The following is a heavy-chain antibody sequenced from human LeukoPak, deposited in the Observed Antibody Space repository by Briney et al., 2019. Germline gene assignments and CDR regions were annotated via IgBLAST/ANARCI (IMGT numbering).Heavy chain of an antibody. CDR3: ARHYGP. Sequence: SETLSLTCIVSDYYWGWIRQPPGKGLEWIGSIYDSGSTYYNPSLKSRVTISVDTSKNQFSLKLNSVTAADTAVYYCARHYGPWGQGTLVTVSS. V-gene: IGHV4-39*01. D-gene: IGHD3-10*01. CDR2: IYDSGST. J-gene: IGHJ5*02. CDR1: DYY.